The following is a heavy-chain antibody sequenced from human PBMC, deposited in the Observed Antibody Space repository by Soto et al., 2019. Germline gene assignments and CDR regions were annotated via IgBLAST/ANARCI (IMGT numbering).Heavy chain of an antibody. CDR2: ISAYNGNT. CDR1: GYTFTSYG. J-gene: IGHJ6*02. D-gene: IGHD3-9*01. Sequence: ASVKVSCKASGYTFTSYGISWVRQAPGQGLEWMGWISAYNGNTNYAQKLQGRVTMTTDTSTSTAYMELRSLRSDDTAVYYCARWKYYCDILTGYTYGMDVWGQGTTVTVSS. CDR3: ARWKYYCDILTGYTYGMDV. V-gene: IGHV1-18*01.